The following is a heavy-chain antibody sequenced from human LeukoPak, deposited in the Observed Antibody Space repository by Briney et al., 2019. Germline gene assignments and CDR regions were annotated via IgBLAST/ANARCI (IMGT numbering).Heavy chain of an antibody. CDR2: IIPIFGTA. V-gene: IGHV1-69*01. CDR1: GGTFSSYA. CDR3: GRTRSGWYYFDY. Sequence: SVKVSCKASGGTFSSYAISWVRQAPGQGLEWMGGIIPIFGTANYAQKFQGRVTITADESTCTAYMELSSLRSEDTAVYYCGRTRSGWYYFDYWGQGTLVTVSS. D-gene: IGHD6-19*01. J-gene: IGHJ4*02.